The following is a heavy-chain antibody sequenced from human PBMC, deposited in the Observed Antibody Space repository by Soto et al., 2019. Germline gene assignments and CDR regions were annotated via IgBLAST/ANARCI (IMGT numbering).Heavy chain of an antibody. Sequence: EVQLVESGGGLVQPGASLRLSCAASGVTVSNNYMSWVRQAPGKGLEWVSVIYSVGSTSYADSVKGRFTISRDNSKNMVYLQMNSLRAEDTAVCYCARNRPETKYGYWGQGTLVTVSS. CDR2: IYSVGST. CDR1: GVTVSNNY. J-gene: IGHJ4*02. V-gene: IGHV3-66*01. CDR3: ARNRPETKYGY. D-gene: IGHD4-17*01.